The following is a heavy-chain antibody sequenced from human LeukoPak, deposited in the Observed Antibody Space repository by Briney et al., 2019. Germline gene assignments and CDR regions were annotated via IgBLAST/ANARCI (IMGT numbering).Heavy chain of an antibody. Sequence: ASVKVSCTASGYTFTSYAMHWVRQAPGRRLEWMGWINAGNGNTKYSQKFQGRVTITRDTSASTAYMELSSLRSEDTAVYYCAKIAVAGNFDYWGQGTLVTVSS. D-gene: IGHD6-19*01. J-gene: IGHJ4*02. CDR2: INAGNGNT. V-gene: IGHV1-3*01. CDR3: AKIAVAGNFDY. CDR1: GYTFTSYA.